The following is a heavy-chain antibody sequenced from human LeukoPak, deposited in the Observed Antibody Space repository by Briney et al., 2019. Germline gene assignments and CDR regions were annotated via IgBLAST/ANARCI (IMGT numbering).Heavy chain of an antibody. J-gene: IGHJ5*02. Sequence: GASVKISCKASGYTFSGHYIHWVRQALGQGLEWMGVMHPTGGSTNYAQRFQGRVTMTRDTSTSTVYMDLRSLTSEDTAVYYCARDDFDTAMVYNYFDPWGQGTLVTVSS. CDR1: GYTFSGHY. CDR3: ARDDFDTAMVYNYFDP. D-gene: IGHD5-18*01. CDR2: MHPTGGST. V-gene: IGHV1-46*01.